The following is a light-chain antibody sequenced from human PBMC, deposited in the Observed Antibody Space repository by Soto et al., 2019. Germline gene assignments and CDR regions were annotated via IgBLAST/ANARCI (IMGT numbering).Light chain of an antibody. Sequence: EIVLTQSPGILSLSPGERATLSCRASQTVSSNYLGWYQQKPGQAPRLLIYGAASRATGIPDRFSGSGSGTDFTLTISRLEPEDFALYYCQQYGSSPPTFGQGTKVDIK. CDR1: QTVSSNY. CDR2: GAA. V-gene: IGKV3-20*01. CDR3: QQYGSSPPT. J-gene: IGKJ1*01.